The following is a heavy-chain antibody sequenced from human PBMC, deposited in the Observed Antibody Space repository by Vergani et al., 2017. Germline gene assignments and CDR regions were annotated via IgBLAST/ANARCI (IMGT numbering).Heavy chain of an antibody. D-gene: IGHD1-26*01. CDR1: GFTFSSYG. V-gene: IGHV3-30*03. CDR2: ISYDGSNK. J-gene: IGHJ3*02. Sequence: QVQLVESGGGVVQPGRSLRLSCAASGFTFSSYGMHWVRQAPGKGLEWVAVISYDGSNKYYADSVKGRFTISRDNSKNTLYLQMNSLRAEDTAVYYCVRQYSGSNMDAFDIWGQGTMVTVSS. CDR3: VRQYSGSNMDAFDI.